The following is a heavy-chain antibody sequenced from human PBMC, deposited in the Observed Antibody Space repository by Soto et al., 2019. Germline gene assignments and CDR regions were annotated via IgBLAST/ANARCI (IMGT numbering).Heavy chain of an antibody. Sequence: GGSLRLSCAASGFTFSSYSMSWVRQAPGKGLEWVSYISSSSSTIYYADSVKGRFTISRDNAKNSLYLQMNSLRAEDTAVYYCAREGGELVPAAMGHYYYYMDVWGKGTTVTVSS. J-gene: IGHJ6*03. CDR2: ISSSSSTI. D-gene: IGHD2-2*01. CDR1: GFTFSSYS. CDR3: AREGGELVPAAMGHYYYYMDV. V-gene: IGHV3-48*01.